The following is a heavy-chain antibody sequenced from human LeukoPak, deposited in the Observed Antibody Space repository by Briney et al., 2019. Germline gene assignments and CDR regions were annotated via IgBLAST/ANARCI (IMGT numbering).Heavy chain of an antibody. D-gene: IGHD6-19*01. CDR3: ANRGPGTGWSFDY. Sequence: PSETLSLTCTVSGGSISSTGCFWGWIRQPPGKGLEWIGNVHHSGSTNYNPSLKSRVTISVDTSKNQISMVLRSVTAADTAVYYCANRGPGTGWSFDYWGQGTLITVSP. CDR2: VHHSGST. CDR1: GGSISSTGCF. J-gene: IGHJ4*02. V-gene: IGHV4-39*01.